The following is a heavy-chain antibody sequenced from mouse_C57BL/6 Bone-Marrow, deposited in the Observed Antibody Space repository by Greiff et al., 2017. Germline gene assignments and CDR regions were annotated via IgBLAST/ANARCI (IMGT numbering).Heavy chain of an antibody. CDR2: ISGGGGNP. CDR3: ARHRGYYDYDDGFAY. V-gene: IGHV5-9*01. J-gene: IGHJ3*01. CDR1: GFTFSSYT. D-gene: IGHD2-4*01. Sequence: EVMLVESGGGLVKPGGSLKLSCAASGFTFSSYTMSLVRQTPEKRLEWVATISGGGGNPYYPDSVKGRFTISRDNAKNTLYLQMSSLRSEDTALYYCARHRGYYDYDDGFAYWGQGTLVTVSA.